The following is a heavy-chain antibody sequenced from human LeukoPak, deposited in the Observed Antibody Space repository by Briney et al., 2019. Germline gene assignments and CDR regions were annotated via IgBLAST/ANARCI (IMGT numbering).Heavy chain of an antibody. D-gene: IGHD2-15*01. V-gene: IGHV1-18*01. CDR1: GYTFTSYG. CDR3: ARLSPPIASFCSGGTCYSGGFDP. J-gene: IGHJ5*02. Sequence: ASVKVSCKASGYTFTSYGITWVRQAPGQGLEWMGWIATYNGNTYYAQNFQGRVTMTADTSTSTAYMEVRSLRSDDTAVYYCARLSPPIASFCSGGTCYSGGFDPWGQGTLVTVSS. CDR2: IATYNGNT.